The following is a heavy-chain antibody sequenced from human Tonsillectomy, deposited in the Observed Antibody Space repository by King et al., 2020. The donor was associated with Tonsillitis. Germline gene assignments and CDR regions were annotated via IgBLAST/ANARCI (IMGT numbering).Heavy chain of an antibody. CDR3: ARGHYDSSGYQRYYYGMDV. CDR1: GGSISSSNW. J-gene: IGHJ6*02. V-gene: IGHV4-4*02. Sequence: VQLQESGPGLVKPSGTLSLTCAVSGGSISSSNWWSWVRQPPGKGLEWIGEIYHSGSTNYNPSLKSRVTISVDKSKNQFSLKLSSVTAADTAVYYCARGHYDSSGYQRYYYGMDVWGQGTTVTVSS. D-gene: IGHD3-22*01. CDR2: IYHSGST.